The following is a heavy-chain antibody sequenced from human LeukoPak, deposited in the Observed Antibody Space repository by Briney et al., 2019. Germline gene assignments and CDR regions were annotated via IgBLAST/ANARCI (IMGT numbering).Heavy chain of an antibody. V-gene: IGHV1-46*01. CDR2: INPSGGST. D-gene: IGHD1-26*01. CDR3: ARDIPVVGATGGFDY. J-gene: IGHJ4*02. Sequence: ASVKVSCKASGYTFTSYYMHWVRQAPGQGLEWMGIINPSGGSTSYAQKFQGRVTMTRDTPTSTVYMELSSLRSEDTAVYYCARDIPVVGATGGFDYWGQGTLVTVSS. CDR1: GYTFTSYY.